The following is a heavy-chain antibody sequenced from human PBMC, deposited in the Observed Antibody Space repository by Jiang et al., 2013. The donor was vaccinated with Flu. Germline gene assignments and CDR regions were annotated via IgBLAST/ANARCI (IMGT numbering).Heavy chain of an antibody. CDR3: ARRSSVGSGSSYVVRGFDP. CDR2: IFPGDSDT. D-gene: IGHD3-10*01. CDR1: GYIFTTQW. V-gene: IGHV5-51*01. Sequence: GAEVKKPGESLKISCKASGYIFTTQWIGWVRQMPGKGLEWMGIIFPGDSDTRYSPSFQGQVTISADKSINTAYLQWRSLKDSDSAMYYCARRSSVGSGSSYVVRGFDPWGQGTLVTVSS. J-gene: IGHJ5*02.